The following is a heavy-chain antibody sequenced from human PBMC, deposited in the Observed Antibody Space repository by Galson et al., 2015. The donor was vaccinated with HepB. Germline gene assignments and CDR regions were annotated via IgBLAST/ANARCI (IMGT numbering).Heavy chain of an antibody. D-gene: IGHD3-3*01. J-gene: IGHJ5*02. Sequence: TLSLTCTVSGGSISSGGYYWSWIRQHPEKGLEWIGYVYYTGSTSYNPALKSRVLMSIDTSKNQFSLKLPSATAADTAVYYCVRSASEWTLWFDPWGRGALVTVSS. CDR1: GGSISSGGYY. V-gene: IGHV4-31*03. CDR3: VRSASEWTLWFDP. CDR2: VYYTGST.